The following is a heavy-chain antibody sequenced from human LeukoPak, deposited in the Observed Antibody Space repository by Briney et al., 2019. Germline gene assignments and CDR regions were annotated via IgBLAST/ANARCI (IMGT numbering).Heavy chain of an antibody. CDR3: ARGSSIPAPRTDY. D-gene: IGHD6-6*01. CDR1: GYSISSGYY. Sequence: SETLSLTCTVSGYSISSGYYWGWIRQSPGKGLEWIGSIYHAGSTFHNPSLKSRVTISVDTSKNQFSLKVNSVTAADTAVYYCARGSSIPAPRTDYWGQGTLVTVSS. V-gene: IGHV4-38-2*02. CDR2: IYHAGST. J-gene: IGHJ4*02.